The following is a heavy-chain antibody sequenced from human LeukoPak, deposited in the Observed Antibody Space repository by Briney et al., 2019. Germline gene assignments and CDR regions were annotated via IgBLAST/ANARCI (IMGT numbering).Heavy chain of an antibody. J-gene: IGHJ4*02. Sequence: SETLSLTCTVSGASIAGGSHCWSWIRQPAGMGLEWIGRIYTTGSTNYNPSLKSRVSMSIDTSKNQFSLRLTSVTAADTATYYCVRADGYSSSSSLNYWGQGALVTVSS. V-gene: IGHV4-61*02. CDR3: VRADGYSSSSSLNY. D-gene: IGHD6-6*01. CDR2: IYTTGST. CDR1: GASIAGGSHC.